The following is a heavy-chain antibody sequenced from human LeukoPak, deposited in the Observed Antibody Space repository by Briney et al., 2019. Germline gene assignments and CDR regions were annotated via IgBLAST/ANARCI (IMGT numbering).Heavy chain of an antibody. CDR1: GFTFDDYA. J-gene: IGHJ4*02. CDR3: AKAGWRYYDSSGYYFDY. V-gene: IGHV3-9*01. D-gene: IGHD3-22*01. CDR2: ISWNSGSI. Sequence: GGSLRLSCAASGFTFDDYAMRWVRQAPGKGLEWVSGISWNSGSIGYADSVKGRFTISRDNAKNSLYLQMNSLRAEDTALYYCAKAGWRYYDSSGYYFDYWGQGTLVTVSS.